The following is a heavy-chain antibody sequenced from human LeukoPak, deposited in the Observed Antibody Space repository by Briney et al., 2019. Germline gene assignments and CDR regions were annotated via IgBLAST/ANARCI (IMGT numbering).Heavy chain of an antibody. D-gene: IGHD3-22*01. V-gene: IGHV1-46*01. CDR1: GYTFTSYY. Sequence: GASVTVSCKASGYTFTSYYMHWVRQAPGQGLEWMGIINPSGGSTSYAQKFQGRVTMTRDMSTSTVYMELSSLRSEDTAVYYCARDLPRYDSSGYYYDSTFDYWGQGTLVTVSS. CDR2: INPSGGST. CDR3: ARDLPRYDSSGYYYDSTFDY. J-gene: IGHJ4*02.